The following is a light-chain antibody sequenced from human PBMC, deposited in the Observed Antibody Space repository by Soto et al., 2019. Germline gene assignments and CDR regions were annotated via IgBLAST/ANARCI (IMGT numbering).Light chain of an antibody. CDR3: AAWDGSLNGYV. CDR1: TSNIGSNI. CDR2: NNN. Sequence: QSVLTQPPSASGTPGQRVTIPCSGSTSNIGSNIVNWYQQLPGTAPKLLIYNNNQRPSGVPDRFSGSKSDTSASLAISGLQSEEEAEFYCAAWDGSLNGYVFGTGTKVTVL. J-gene: IGLJ1*01. V-gene: IGLV1-44*01.